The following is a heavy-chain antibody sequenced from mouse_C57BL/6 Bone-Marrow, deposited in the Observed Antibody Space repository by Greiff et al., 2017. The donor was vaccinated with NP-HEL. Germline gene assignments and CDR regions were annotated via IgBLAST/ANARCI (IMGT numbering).Heavy chain of an antibody. CDR2: IYPGGGYT. D-gene: IGHD2-2*01. Sequence: VLLVESGAELVRPGTSVKMSCKASGYTFTNYWIGWAKQRPGHGLEWIGDIYPGGGYTNYNEKFKGKATLTADKSSSTAYMQFSSLTSEDSAIYYCARYYGYDDWYFDVWGTGTTVTVSS. CDR1: GYTFTNYW. J-gene: IGHJ1*03. CDR3: ARYYGYDDWYFDV. V-gene: IGHV1-63*01.